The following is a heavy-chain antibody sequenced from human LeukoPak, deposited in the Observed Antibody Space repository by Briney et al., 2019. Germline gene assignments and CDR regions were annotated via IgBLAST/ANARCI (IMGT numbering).Heavy chain of an antibody. D-gene: IGHD3-22*01. CDR3: ARGWGPYDSSGFVGY. CDR2: ISGSGGST. CDR1: GFTFSSYG. Sequence: GGSLRLSCAASGFTFSSYGMSWVCQAPGKGLEWVSAISGSGGSTYYADSVKGRFTISRDNSKNTLYLQMNSLRAEDTAVYYCARGWGPYDSSGFVGYWGQGTLVTVSS. J-gene: IGHJ4*02. V-gene: IGHV3-23*01.